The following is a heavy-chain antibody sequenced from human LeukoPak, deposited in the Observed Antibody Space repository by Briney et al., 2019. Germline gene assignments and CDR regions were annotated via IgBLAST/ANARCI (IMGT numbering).Heavy chain of an antibody. D-gene: IGHD3-10*01. CDR3: ARGLWFGELLGGYYYYIDV. Sequence: SQTLSLTCAISGDSVSSNSAAWNWIRLSPSRGLEWLGRTYYRSKGFNDYAVSVRGRITINPDTSKSQFSLQLNSVTPEDTAVYYCARGLWFGELLGGYYYYIDVWGKGTTVTISS. J-gene: IGHJ6*03. CDR2: TYYRSKGFN. CDR1: GDSVSSNSAA. V-gene: IGHV6-1*01.